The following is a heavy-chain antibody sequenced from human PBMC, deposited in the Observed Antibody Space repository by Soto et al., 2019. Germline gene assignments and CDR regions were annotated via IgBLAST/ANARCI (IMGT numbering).Heavy chain of an antibody. D-gene: IGHD3-10*01. CDR3: AKLSCFSASCYKGVDY. CDR1: GFTFSNYA. CDR2: ITGGDGTT. Sequence: VQLLESGGGLVQPGGSLSLSCAASGFTFSNYAMNWVRQAPGKGLESVSAITGGDGTTYYADSVKGRFTISRDNSKNTLYLQINRLKAEETVVYFCAKLSCFSASCYKGVDYWGQGTLVSVSS. J-gene: IGHJ4*02. V-gene: IGHV3-23*01.